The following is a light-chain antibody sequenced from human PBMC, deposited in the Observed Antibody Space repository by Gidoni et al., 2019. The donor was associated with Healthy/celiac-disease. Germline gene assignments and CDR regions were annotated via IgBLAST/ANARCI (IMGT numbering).Light chain of an antibody. CDR3: QSYDSALRVV. J-gene: IGLJ2*01. CDR2: ADN. CDR1: FSNIVAAYE. V-gene: IGLV1-40*01. Sequence: QSVLTQPPSVSGAPGQRVTISCTGSFSNIVAAYEVSWYQQLPGTVPKLLIYADNNRPSGVPDRFSGSKSGTSASLTITGLQDDDEGDYYCQSYDSALRVVFGGGTKVTV.